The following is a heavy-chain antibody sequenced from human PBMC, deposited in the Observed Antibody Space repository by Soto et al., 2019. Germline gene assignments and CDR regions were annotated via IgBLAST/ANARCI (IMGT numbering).Heavy chain of an antibody. J-gene: IGHJ6*02. CDR3: ARERTDATGVFGMDV. V-gene: IGHV4-31*03. Sequence: QVQLQVSGPGLVKPSQTLSLTCTVSGGSISSGDYYWTWIRQHPGKGLEWIGYIYDSRSTYYNPSLKSRLTISVDTSKNQFSLKLSSVSAADTAVYYCARERTDATGVFGMDVWGQGTTVTVSS. CDR2: IYDSRST. CDR1: GGSISSGDYY. D-gene: IGHD2-15*01.